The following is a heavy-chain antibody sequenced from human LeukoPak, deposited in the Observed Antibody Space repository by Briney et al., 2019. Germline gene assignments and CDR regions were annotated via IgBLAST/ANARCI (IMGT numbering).Heavy chain of an antibody. Sequence: GASLRLSCAASGFTFSSYGFHWVRQAPGKGLEWVAVIWYDGSYQYYAGSVKGRFTISRDNSPNALYLQVDSLRVEDTAVYYCARDRAVRYFDCWGQGTLVTVSS. CDR1: GFTFSSYG. CDR2: IWYDGSYQ. CDR3: ARDRAVRYFDC. V-gene: IGHV3-33*01. J-gene: IGHJ4*02. D-gene: IGHD2-8*01.